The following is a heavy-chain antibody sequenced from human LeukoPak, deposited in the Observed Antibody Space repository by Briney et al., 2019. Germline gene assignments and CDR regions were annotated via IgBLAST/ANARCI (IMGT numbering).Heavy chain of an antibody. CDR3: AEVESSYCRI. V-gene: IGHV3-23*01. CDR1: GLTFGNYG. CDR2: IGGGGYTT. D-gene: IGHD3-10*01. J-gene: IGHJ4*02. Sequence: GGSLRLSGVASGLTFGNYGMNWVRQAPGKGLEWVSSIGGGGYTTYYADSVRGRFTISRDNSKNSMYLQMGSLRAEDTAIYYCAEVESSYCRIWGQGTLVTVSS.